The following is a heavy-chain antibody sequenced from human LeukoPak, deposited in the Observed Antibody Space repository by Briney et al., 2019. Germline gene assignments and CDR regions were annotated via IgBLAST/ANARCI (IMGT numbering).Heavy chain of an antibody. V-gene: IGHV3-30-3*01. CDR1: GFSISAYE. Sequence: GSLRLSCAASGFSISAYEMHWVRQAPGKGLEWVAVISGDGNIQLYSDSVKGRFTISRDTSKTTLYLQMNSLRAEDTAVYYCAKDLLPGAPDYFDYWGQGTLVTVSS. CDR2: ISGDGNIQ. J-gene: IGHJ4*02. CDR3: AKDLLPGAPDYFDY. D-gene: IGHD1-26*01.